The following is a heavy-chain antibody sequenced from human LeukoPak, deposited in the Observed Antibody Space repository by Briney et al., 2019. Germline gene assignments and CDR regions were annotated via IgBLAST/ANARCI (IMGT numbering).Heavy chain of an antibody. CDR2: IYPGDSDT. V-gene: IGHV5-51*01. J-gene: IGHJ6*02. Sequence: GESLKISCKGSGYSFTSYWIGWVRQMPGKGLEWMGIIYPGDSDTRYSPSFQGQVTISADKSISTAYLQWSSLKASDTAMYYCARLSWGYSYGPYYYYYGMDVWGQGTTVTASS. CDR3: ARLSWGYSYGPYYYYYGMDV. D-gene: IGHD5-18*01. CDR1: GYSFTSYW.